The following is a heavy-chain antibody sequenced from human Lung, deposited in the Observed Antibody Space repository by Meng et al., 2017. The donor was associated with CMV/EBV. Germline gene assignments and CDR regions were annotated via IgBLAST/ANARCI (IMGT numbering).Heavy chain of an antibody. V-gene: IGHV1-2*02. D-gene: IGHD1-20*01. CDR3: ARGSPITGARTPYYH. CDR1: GYTFTDYY. CDR2: INPSNGGT. Sequence: ASXXVSXKASGYTFTDYYMHWVRQAPGQRLEWMGWINPSNGGTDYAQKFQGRVTMTRDTSISTAYIELSRLRSDDTAVYYCARGSPITGARTPYYHSGQGXLVTVSS. J-gene: IGHJ5*02.